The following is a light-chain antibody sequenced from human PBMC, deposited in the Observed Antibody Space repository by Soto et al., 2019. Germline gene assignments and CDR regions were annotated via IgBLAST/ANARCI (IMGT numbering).Light chain of an antibody. CDR1: TGAVTSGYY. Sequence: QAVVTQDPSLTVSPGRTVTLTCASSTGAVTSGYYPNWFQQKPGQAPRALIYSTTNKHPWTPARFSGSLLGGKAALTLSGVRPEDEAEYYCLLYYGGAQVFGGGTKVTVL. CDR2: STT. CDR3: LLYYGGAQV. J-gene: IGLJ3*02. V-gene: IGLV7-43*01.